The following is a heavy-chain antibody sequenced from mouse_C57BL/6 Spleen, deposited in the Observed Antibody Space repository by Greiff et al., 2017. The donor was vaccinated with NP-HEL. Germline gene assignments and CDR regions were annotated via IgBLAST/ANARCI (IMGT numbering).Heavy chain of an antibody. J-gene: IGHJ4*01. CDR2: IDPANGNT. CDR3: AEGLRSNYYAMDY. D-gene: IGHD1-1*01. CDR1: GFNIKNTY. Sequence: EVQLQQSVAELVRPGASVKLSCTASGFNIKNTYMHWVKQRPEQGLEWIGRIDPANGNTKYAPKFQGKATITADTSSNTAYLQLSSLPSEDTAIYYCAEGLRSNYYAMDYWGQGTSVTVSS. V-gene: IGHV14-3*01.